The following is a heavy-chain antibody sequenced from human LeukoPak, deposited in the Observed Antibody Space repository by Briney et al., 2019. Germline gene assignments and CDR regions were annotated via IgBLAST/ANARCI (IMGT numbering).Heavy chain of an antibody. CDR3: ARVRGYSYGAYFDY. J-gene: IGHJ4*02. V-gene: IGHV3-21*01. CDR1: GFTFSSYS. Sequence: GGSLRLSCAASGFTFSSYSVNWVRQAPGKGLEWVSSISSSSSYIYYADSVKGRFTISRDNAKNSLYLQMNSLRAEDTAVYYCARVRGYSYGAYFDYWGQGTLVTVSS. CDR2: ISSSSSYI. D-gene: IGHD5-18*01.